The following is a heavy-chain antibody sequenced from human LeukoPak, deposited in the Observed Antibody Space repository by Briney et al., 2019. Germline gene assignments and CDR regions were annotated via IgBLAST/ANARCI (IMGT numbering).Heavy chain of an antibody. Sequence: PGGSLRLSCAASGFTFSSYSMNWVRQAPGKGLEWVSSISSSSSYIYYADSVKGRFTISRDNAKNSLYLQMNSLRAKDTAVYYCARAPSPPLGGDYWGQGTLVTVSS. CDR1: GFTFSSYS. J-gene: IGHJ4*02. D-gene: IGHD6-6*01. CDR2: ISSSSSYI. V-gene: IGHV3-21*01. CDR3: ARAPSPPLGGDY.